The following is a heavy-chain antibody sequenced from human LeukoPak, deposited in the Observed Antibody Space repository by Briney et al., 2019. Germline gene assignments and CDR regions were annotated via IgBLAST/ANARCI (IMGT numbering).Heavy chain of an antibody. CDR3: ARGDHPTTPSHYYGSGSYPPP. J-gene: IGHJ5*02. V-gene: IGHV1-2*02. CDR1: GYTFTGYY. Sequence: ASVKVSCKASGYTFTGYYMHWVRQAPGQGLEWMGWINPNSGGTNYAQKFQGRVTMTRDTSISTAYMELSRLRSDDTAVYYCARGDHPTTPSHYYGSGSYPPPWGQGTLVTVSS. CDR2: INPNSGGT. D-gene: IGHD3-10*01.